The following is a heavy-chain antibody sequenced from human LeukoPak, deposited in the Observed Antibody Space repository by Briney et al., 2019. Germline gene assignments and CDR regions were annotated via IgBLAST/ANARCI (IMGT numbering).Heavy chain of an antibody. J-gene: IGHJ3*02. CDR2: MSYDGSNK. V-gene: IGHV3-33*06. Sequence: TGGSLRLSCAASGFTFSSYGMHWVRQAPGKGLEWLAVMSYDGSNKYYADSVKGRFTISRDNSKNTLYLQMNSLRAEDTAVYYCAKGFGYFDMDGAFDIWGQGTMVTVSS. D-gene: IGHD3-9*01. CDR3: AKGFGYFDMDGAFDI. CDR1: GFTFSSYG.